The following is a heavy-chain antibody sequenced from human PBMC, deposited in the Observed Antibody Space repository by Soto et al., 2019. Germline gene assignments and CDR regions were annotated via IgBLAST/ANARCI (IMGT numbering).Heavy chain of an antibody. Sequence: QVQLQQWGAGLLKPSETLSLTCAVYGGSFTGDYWSWIRQPPGKGLEWIGNINHSGTTNYNPSLKSRVNISVDMSKNQFSLKLSSVTATDTAIYYCAREPRLYSTAALDVWGQGTTVTVSS. CDR3: AREPRLYSTAALDV. CDR1: GGSFTGDY. D-gene: IGHD3-16*01. V-gene: IGHV4-34*01. CDR2: INHSGTT. J-gene: IGHJ6*02.